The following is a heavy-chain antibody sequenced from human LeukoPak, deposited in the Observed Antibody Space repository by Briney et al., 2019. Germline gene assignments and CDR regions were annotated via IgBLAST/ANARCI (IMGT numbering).Heavy chain of an antibody. CDR1: GGSVSNDY. J-gene: IGHJ4*02. V-gene: IGHV4-59*02. D-gene: IGHD5-12*01. CDR3: ARGGSQSDY. CDR2: IQYRGST. Sequence: SETLSLTCSVSGGSVSNDYWSWIRQTPEKGLEWIAYIQYRGSTFYNPSLRSRVTISLDTPKNQFSLELASVTAADTAVYYCARGGSQSDYWGQGALVTVSS.